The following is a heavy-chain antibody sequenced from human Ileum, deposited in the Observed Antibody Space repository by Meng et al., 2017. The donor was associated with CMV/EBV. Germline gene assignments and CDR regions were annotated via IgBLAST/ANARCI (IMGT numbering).Heavy chain of an antibody. J-gene: IGHJ4*02. Sequence: TFRSYGMHWVRQAPGKGLEWVAVIWYDGSNKYYADSVKGRFTISRDNSKNTLYLQMNSLRAEDTAVYYCAKDMISGYCSSTSCSRFDYWGQGTLVTVSS. CDR2: IWYDGSNK. V-gene: IGHV3-33*06. CDR3: AKDMISGYCSSTSCSRFDY. D-gene: IGHD2-2*01. CDR1: TFRSYG.